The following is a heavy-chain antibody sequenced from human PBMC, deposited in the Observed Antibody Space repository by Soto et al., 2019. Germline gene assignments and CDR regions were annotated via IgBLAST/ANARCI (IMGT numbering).Heavy chain of an antibody. CDR2: IYYSGST. V-gene: IGHV4-59*01. CDR1: GGSISRYY. Sequence: SETLSLTCTVSGGSISRYYWSWIRQPPGKGLEWIGYIYYSGSTNYNPSLKSRVTISVDTSKNQFSLKLSSVTAADTAVYYCARDRRSDYGDYVVNRFDPWGQGTLVTVSS. J-gene: IGHJ5*02. D-gene: IGHD4-17*01. CDR3: ARDRRSDYGDYVVNRFDP.